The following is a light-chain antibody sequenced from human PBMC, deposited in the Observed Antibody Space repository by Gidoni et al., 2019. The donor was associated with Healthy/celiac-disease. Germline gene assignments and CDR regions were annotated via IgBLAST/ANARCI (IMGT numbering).Light chain of an antibody. J-gene: IGKJ4*01. Sequence: EIVLTQSPDNLSLSPGERATLSCRASQSVKSNYLAWYQQKPGQAPRLLISGASIRATGIPDRFSGSGSGTDFTLTISRLEPEDFAVYYCQQYTNSLTFGGGTKVEIK. CDR3: QQYTNSLT. V-gene: IGKV3-20*01. CDR2: GAS. CDR1: QSVKSNY.